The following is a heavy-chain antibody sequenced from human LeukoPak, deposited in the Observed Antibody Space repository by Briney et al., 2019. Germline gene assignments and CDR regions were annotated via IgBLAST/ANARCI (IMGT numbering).Heavy chain of an antibody. V-gene: IGHV4-31*03. Sequence: PQTLSLTCTVSGGSISSGGYYWSWIRQHPGKGLEWIGYIYYSGSTYYNPSLKSRVTISVDTSKNQFSLKLSSVTAADTAVYYCARERNTVTTSSAFDIWGQGTMVTVSS. D-gene: IGHD4-17*01. CDR3: ARERNTVTTSSAFDI. CDR1: GGSISSGGYY. CDR2: IYYSGST. J-gene: IGHJ3*02.